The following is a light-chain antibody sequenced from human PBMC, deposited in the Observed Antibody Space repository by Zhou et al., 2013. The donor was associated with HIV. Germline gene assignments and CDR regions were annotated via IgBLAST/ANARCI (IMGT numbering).Light chain of an antibody. CDR2: KAS. V-gene: IGKV1-5*03. J-gene: IGKJ1*01. CDR3: QQYSIYPWT. CDR1: QTISTW. Sequence: DIQMTQSPSTLSASVGDRVTITCRASQTISTWLAWYQQKSGKAPSLLMYKASTLESGVPSRFSGGGSGTEFTLTIRSLQPDDFATYYCQQYSIYPWTFGQGTRVDTK.